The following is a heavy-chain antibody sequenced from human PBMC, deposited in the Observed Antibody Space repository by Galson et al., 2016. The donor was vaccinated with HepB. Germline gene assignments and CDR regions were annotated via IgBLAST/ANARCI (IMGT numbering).Heavy chain of an antibody. CDR1: GFTFTVYW. CDR3: VSGYDAHAYGY. CDR2: INLDGSTT. D-gene: IGHD2-15*01. V-gene: IGHV3-74*01. Sequence: LRLSCAAPGFTFTVYWMYWVRQAPGKGLVWASHINLDGSTTTYADSVKGRFTISRDNARNTLDLQMDSLRAEDTAVYYCVSGYDAHAYGYWGQGTLVTVSS. J-gene: IGHJ4*02.